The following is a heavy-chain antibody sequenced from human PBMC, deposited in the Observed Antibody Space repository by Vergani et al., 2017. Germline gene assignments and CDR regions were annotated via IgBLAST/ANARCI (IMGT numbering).Heavy chain of an antibody. D-gene: IGHD3-16*01. CDR3: ARLYGSVRRGRKYCDY. V-gene: IGHV5-51*01. Sequence: EVQLVQSGAEVKKPGESLKISCQISGYSFTNYWIGWVRQMPGKGLEWMGIIHPADSDTRYSPSFQGQVTISVDKSISTAYLQRSSLRASDSAMYYCARLYGSVRRGRKYCDYWGEGTLVTVS. CDR2: IHPADSDT. J-gene: IGHJ4*02. CDR1: GYSFTNYW.